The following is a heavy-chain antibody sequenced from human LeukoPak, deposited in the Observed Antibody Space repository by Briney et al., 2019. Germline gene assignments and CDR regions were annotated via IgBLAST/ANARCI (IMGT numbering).Heavy chain of an antibody. J-gene: IGHJ3*02. D-gene: IGHD3-10*01. CDR1: GYTFTSYD. CDR2: MNPNSGNT. CDR3: ARVAKRSLDYYGSGTDALDI. V-gene: IGHV1-8*01. Sequence: ASVKVSCKASGYTFTSYDINWVRQATGQGLEWMGWMNPNSGNTGYAQKFQGRVTMTRNTSISTAYMELSSLRSEDTAVYYCARVAKRSLDYYGSGTDALDIWGQGTMVTVSS.